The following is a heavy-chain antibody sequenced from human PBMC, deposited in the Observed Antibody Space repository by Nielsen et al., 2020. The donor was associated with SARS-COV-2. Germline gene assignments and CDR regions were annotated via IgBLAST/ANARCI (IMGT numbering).Heavy chain of an antibody. CDR2: IYYSGST. J-gene: IGHJ4*02. Sequence: SETLSLTCTVSGGSISSYYWSWIRQPPGKGLEWIGYIYYSGSTNYNPSLKSRVTISVDTSKNQFSLKLSSVTTADTAFYYCARLRTVFGVAPYYFDYWGQGTLVTVSP. CDR3: ARLRTVFGVAPYYFDY. CDR1: GGSISSYY. V-gene: IGHV4-59*13. D-gene: IGHD3-3*01.